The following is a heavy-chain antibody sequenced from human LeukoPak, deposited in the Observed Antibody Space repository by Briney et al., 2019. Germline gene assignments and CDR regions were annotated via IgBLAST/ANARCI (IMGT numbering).Heavy chain of an antibody. J-gene: IGHJ5*02. CDR1: GGSMSSYY. D-gene: IGHD6-19*01. CDR3: ARGYSSGWYRGWFDP. V-gene: IGHV4-59*01. CDR2: IHYNGNT. Sequence: PSETLSLTCTVSGGSMSSYYWNWLRQPPGKGLEWLGHIHYNGNTNYNPSLKSGVTISVDTSKNQFSLKLSSVTAADTAVYYCARGYSSGWYRGWFDPWGQGTLVIVSS.